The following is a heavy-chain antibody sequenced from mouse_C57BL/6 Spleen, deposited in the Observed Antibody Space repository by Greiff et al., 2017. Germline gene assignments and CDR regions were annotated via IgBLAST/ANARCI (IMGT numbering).Heavy chain of an antibody. V-gene: IGHV1-15*01. CDR3: TRRGWDGYFDY. CDR2: IDPETGGT. CDR1: GYTFTDYE. Sequence: QVQLQQSGAELVRPGASVTLSCKASGYTFTDYEMHWVKQTPVHGLEWIGAIDPETGGTAYNQKFKGKDILTADKSSSTAYMELRSLTSEDSAVYYCTRRGWDGYFDYWGQGTTLTVSS. J-gene: IGHJ2*01. D-gene: IGHD4-1*01.